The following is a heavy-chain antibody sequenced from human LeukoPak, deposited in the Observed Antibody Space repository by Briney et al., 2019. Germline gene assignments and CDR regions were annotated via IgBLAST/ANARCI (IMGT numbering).Heavy chain of an antibody. D-gene: IGHD2-2*01. CDR2: MNPNSGNT. CDR3: ARGRKYCSSTSCYSDY. J-gene: IGHJ4*02. V-gene: IGHV1-8*03. Sequence: GASVKVSCKASGYTFTGYYMHWVRQATGQGLEWMGWMNPNSGNTGYAQKFQGRVTITRNTSISTAYMELSSLRSEDTAVYYCARGRKYCSSTSCYSDYWGQGTLVTVSS. CDR1: GYTFTGYY.